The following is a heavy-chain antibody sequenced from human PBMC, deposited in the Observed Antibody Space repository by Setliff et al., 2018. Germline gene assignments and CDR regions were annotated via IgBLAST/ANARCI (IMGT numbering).Heavy chain of an antibody. V-gene: IGHV1-18*01. CDR2: ISVYNGDT. Sequence: ASVKVSCKASGYTFRNYAFAWVRQAPGQGLEWVGWISVYNGDTNYAQRFQGRVTLTTDTSTSTAYMELRSLTSDDSAFYYCARAPSVELVTIRTNSWFTYWGQGTLVTVSS. D-gene: IGHD5-18*01. CDR3: ARAPSVELVTIRTNSWFTY. J-gene: IGHJ4*02. CDR1: GYTFRNYA.